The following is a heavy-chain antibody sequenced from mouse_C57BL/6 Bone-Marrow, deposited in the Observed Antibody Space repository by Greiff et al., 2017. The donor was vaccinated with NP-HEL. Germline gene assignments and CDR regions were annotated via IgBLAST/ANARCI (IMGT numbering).Heavy chain of an antibody. CDR3: ARHKGRQLRFPFAY. CDR1: GFTFSDYY. CDR2: ISNGGGST. Sequence: EVQLVESGGGLVQPGGSLKLSCAASGFTFSDYYMYWVRQTPEKRLEWVAYISNGGGSTYYPDTVKGRFTISRDNAKNTLYLQMSRLKSEDTAMYYCARHKGRQLRFPFAYWGQGTLVTVSA. D-gene: IGHD3-2*02. V-gene: IGHV5-12*01. J-gene: IGHJ3*01.